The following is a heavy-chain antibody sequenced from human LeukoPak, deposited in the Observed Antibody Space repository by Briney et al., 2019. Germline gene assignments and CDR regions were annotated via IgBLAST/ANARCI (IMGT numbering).Heavy chain of an antibody. Sequence: SVKVSCKASGGTFSSYAISWVRQAPGQGLEWMGGIIPIFGTANYAQKFQGRVTITTDESTSTAYMELSSLRSEDTAVYYCARVPAAIVGYYYMDVWGKGTTVTVSS. CDR1: GGTFSSYA. CDR3: ARVPAAIVGYYYMDV. J-gene: IGHJ6*03. D-gene: IGHD2-2*01. V-gene: IGHV1-69*05. CDR2: IIPIFGTA.